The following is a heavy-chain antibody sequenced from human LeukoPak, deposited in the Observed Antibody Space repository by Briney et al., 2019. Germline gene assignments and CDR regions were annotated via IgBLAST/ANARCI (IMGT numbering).Heavy chain of an antibody. CDR1: GFTFSSYA. Sequence: QSGGSLRLSCAASGFTFSSYAMSWVRQAPGKGLEWVSAISDSGGSTYYTDSVKGRFTISRDNSKNTLYLQMNSLRAEDTAVYYCAKNNPTSSSSSYWGQGTLVTVSS. CDR3: AKNNPTSSSSSY. CDR2: ISDSGGST. D-gene: IGHD6-6*01. J-gene: IGHJ4*02. V-gene: IGHV3-23*01.